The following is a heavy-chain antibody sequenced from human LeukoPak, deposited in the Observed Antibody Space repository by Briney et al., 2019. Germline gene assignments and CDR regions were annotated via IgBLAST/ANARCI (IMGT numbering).Heavy chain of an antibody. CDR1: GFTLSTYN. CDR3: AKHPQNLIAARPFLKY. J-gene: IGHJ4*02. D-gene: IGHD6-6*01. V-gene: IGHV3-21*04. Sequence: GGSLRLSCAASGFTLSTYNMKWVGQAPRKGLEWVSSISTSSSYIYYADSVKGRFTISRDNARNSLYLQMNSLRAEDTAVYYCAKHPQNLIAARPFLKYWGQGTLVTVSS. CDR2: ISTSSSYI.